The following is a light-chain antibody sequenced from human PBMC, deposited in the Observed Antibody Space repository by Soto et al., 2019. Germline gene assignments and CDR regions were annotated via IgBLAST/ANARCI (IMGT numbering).Light chain of an antibody. CDR3: SSFASSATLV. J-gene: IGLJ3*02. Sequence: QSALTQPPSVSGSPGQSVTISCTGTSSDIGYHNRVSWYQQPPGTAPKLMIYEVSTRYSGVPDRFSGSTSGNTASLTISGLQAEDEADYYCSSFASSATLVFGGGTKVTVL. CDR1: SSDIGYHNR. CDR2: EVS. V-gene: IGLV2-18*02.